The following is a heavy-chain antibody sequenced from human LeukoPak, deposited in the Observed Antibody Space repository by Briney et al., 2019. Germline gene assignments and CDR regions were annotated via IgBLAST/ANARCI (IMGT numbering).Heavy chain of an antibody. CDR1: GYTFTNYY. CDR2: INPGGGNS. V-gene: IGHV1-46*01. D-gene: IGHD5-24*01. J-gene: IGHJ3*01. Sequence: GASVKVSCKASGYTFTNYYMHWVRQAPGQGLEWMGLINPGGGNSDYAQNFQGRVTMTRDTSTSTVYMELSSLRSEDTAIYYCARIRDGCNDAYDVWGQGTVVTVPS. CDR3: ARIRDGCNDAYDV.